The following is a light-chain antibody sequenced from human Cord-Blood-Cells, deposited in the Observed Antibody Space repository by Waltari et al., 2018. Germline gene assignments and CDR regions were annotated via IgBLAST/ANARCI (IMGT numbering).Light chain of an antibody. Sequence: QSALTQPASVSGSPGQSITISCTGTSSDVCGYNSVSWYQNHPGKAPKLMIYDVSKLPSGVSNRFSGSKSGNTASLTISGLQAEDEADYYCSSYTSSITLVFGGGTKLTVL. V-gene: IGLV2-14*03. CDR3: SSYTSSITLV. J-gene: IGLJ2*01. CDR1: SSDVCGYNS. CDR2: DVS.